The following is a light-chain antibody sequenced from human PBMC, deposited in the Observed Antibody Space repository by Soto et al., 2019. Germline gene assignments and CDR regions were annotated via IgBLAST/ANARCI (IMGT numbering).Light chain of an antibody. J-gene: IGKJ4*01. CDR2: KVS. CDR3: MKGTHWPLT. V-gene: IGKV2-30*01. CDR1: QSLVYSDGITY. Sequence: DVVMTQSPLSLPVTLGQPASISCRSSQSLVYSDGITYLNWFQQRPGQSPRRLIYKVSNRDSGVPDRFSGSGSGTDFTLKISRVEAEDVGVYYCMKGTHWPLTFGGGTKVAIK.